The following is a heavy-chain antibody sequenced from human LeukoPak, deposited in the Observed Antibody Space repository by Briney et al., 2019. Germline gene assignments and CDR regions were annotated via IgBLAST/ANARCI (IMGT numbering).Heavy chain of an antibody. D-gene: IGHD2-2*01. V-gene: IGHV3-23*01. CDR1: GFTFSGYA. Sequence: GGSLTLSFAASGFTFSGYAMSWVRQAPGKGLEWVSAISGSGGSTSYADSVEGRFTISRDNSKNTLYLQMKSLRAEDTAVYYCAKGQNSYQLLCSFDTWGQGTLVTVSS. CDR2: ISGSGGST. CDR3: AKGQNSYQLLCSFDT. J-gene: IGHJ4*02.